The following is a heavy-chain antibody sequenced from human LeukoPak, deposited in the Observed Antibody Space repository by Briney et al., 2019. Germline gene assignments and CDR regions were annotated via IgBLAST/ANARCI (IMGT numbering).Heavy chain of an antibody. CDR2: INPNSGGT. J-gene: IGHJ5*02. D-gene: IGHD3-9*01. Sequence: ASVKVSCKASGYTFTGYYMHWVRQAPGQGLEWMGWINPNSGGTNYAQKFQGTVTMTRDTSISTAYMELTRLRSDDTAVYYCARERGNYDILTDYYEGNGFDPWGQGTLVTVSS. V-gene: IGHV1-2*02. CDR1: GYTFTGYY. CDR3: ARERGNYDILTDYYEGNGFDP.